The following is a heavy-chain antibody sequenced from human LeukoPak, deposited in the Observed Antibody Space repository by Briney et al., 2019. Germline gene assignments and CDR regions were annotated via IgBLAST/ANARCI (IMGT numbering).Heavy chain of an antibody. V-gene: IGHV4-34*01. Sequence: SETLSLTCAVYGGSFSGYYWSWIRQPPGKGLEWIGEITHSGSTNYNPSLKSRVTISVDTSKNQFSLKLSSVTAADTAVYYCASDIFRYNWFDPWGQGTLVTVSS. CDR3: ASDIFRYNWFDP. CDR1: GGSFSGYY. J-gene: IGHJ5*02. CDR2: ITHSGST. D-gene: IGHD3-9*01.